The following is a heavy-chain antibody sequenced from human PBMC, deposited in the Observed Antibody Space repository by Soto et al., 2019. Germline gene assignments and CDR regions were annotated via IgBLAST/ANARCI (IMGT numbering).Heavy chain of an antibody. V-gene: IGHV4-34*01. CDR1: GGSFRGFY. CDR3: ARAHDFWGGRQQPMDP. D-gene: IGHD3-3*01. Sequence: SETLSLTCAVSGGSFRGFYWTWIRQSPGKGLEWLGDINHVGITNYNPSLKSRVSIPVDTSKSQFSLKLSSVTAADTAVYYCARAHDFWGGRQQPMDPWGQGTRVTVSA. CDR2: INHVGIT. J-gene: IGHJ5*02.